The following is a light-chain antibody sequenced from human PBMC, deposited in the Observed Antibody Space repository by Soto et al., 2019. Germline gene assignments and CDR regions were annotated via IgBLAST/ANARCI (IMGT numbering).Light chain of an antibody. CDR2: AAS. J-gene: IGKJ3*01. CDR3: QQYYTYPFT. V-gene: IGKV1-16*01. CDR1: QGIATD. Sequence: DIQMTQSPSSISASVGDIITITCRASQGIATDLAWFQQRPGQAPKSLIYAASTLQSGVPSVFSASGSGTDFSLTISGLQPDDFATYYCQQYYTYPFTFGPGTRV.